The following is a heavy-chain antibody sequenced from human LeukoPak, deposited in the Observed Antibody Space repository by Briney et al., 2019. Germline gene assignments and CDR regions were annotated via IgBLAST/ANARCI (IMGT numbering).Heavy chain of an antibody. D-gene: IGHD3-9*01. CDR1: GYTFTSYY. V-gene: IGHV1-2*02. CDR2: INPNSGGT. J-gene: IGHJ4*02. CDR3: ARSYYDILTGYD. Sequence: ASVKVSCKASGYTFTSYYMHWVRQAPGQGLEWMGWINPNSGGTNYAQKFQGRVTMTRDTSISTAYMELSRLRSDDTAVYYCARSYYDILTGYDWGQGTLVTVSS.